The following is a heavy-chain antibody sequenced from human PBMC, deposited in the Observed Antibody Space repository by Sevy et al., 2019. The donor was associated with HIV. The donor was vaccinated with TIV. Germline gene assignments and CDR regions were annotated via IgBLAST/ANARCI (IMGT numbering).Heavy chain of an antibody. V-gene: IGHV3-23*01. CDR1: GFTFSSYA. J-gene: IGHJ4*02. Sequence: GGSLRLSCAASGFTFSSYAMSWVRQAPGKGLEWVSAISGSGGSTYYADSVKGRFTISRDNSKKTLYLEMNSLRAEDTAVYYCAKDWYYYDSSGYYYYPYFDYWGQGTLVTVSS. CDR3: AKDWYYYDSSGYYYYPYFDY. CDR2: ISGSGGST. D-gene: IGHD3-22*01.